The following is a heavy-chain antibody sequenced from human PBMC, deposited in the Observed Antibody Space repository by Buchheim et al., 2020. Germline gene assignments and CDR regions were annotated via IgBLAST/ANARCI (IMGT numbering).Heavy chain of an antibody. V-gene: IGHV4-59*01. CDR2: IYYSGGT. Sequence: QVQLQESGPGLAKPSETLSLTCTVSGGSMSGYYWSWLRQPPGKGLEWIGYIYYSGGTRYHPSLKSRVTMSVDTSQNQFSPKLSSVTGADTALYYCARLISKVGDYYYYAMDVWGQGTT. CDR3: ARLISKVGDYYYYAMDV. J-gene: IGHJ6*02. D-gene: IGHD4-17*01. CDR1: GGSMSGYY.